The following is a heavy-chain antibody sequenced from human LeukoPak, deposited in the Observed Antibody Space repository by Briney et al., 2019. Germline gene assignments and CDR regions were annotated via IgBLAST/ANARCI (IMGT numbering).Heavy chain of an antibody. Sequence: PSETLSLTCTVSGGSISSSSSYWGWIRQPPGKGLEWIGGIYYSGSTYYNPSLKSRVTISVDTSKNQFSLKLSSVTAADTAVYYCARHRSFDWLSPFDYWGQGTLVTVSS. CDR1: GGSISSSSSY. V-gene: IGHV4-39*01. CDR3: ARHRSFDWLSPFDY. J-gene: IGHJ4*02. CDR2: IYYSGST. D-gene: IGHD3-9*01.